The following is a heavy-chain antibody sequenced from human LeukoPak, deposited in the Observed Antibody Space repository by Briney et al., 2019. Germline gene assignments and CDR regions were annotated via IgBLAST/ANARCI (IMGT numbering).Heavy chain of an antibody. D-gene: IGHD4-23*01. CDR1: GFTFDGYT. CDR2: ISWDGAST. Sequence: GGSLRLSCAASGFTFDGYTMHWVRQTPGKGLEWVSLISWDGASTYYADTVKGRFTVSRDNSKNSLYLQMNSLTTEDTALYYCSKGKSPTMVTSLDYWGQGTLVTVSS. V-gene: IGHV3-43*01. CDR3: SKGKSPTMVTSLDY. J-gene: IGHJ4*02.